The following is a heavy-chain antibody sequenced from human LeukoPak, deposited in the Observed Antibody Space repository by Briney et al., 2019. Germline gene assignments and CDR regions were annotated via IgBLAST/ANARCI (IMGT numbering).Heavy chain of an antibody. CDR2: IRGSGGST. CDR1: GFTFSSYA. Sequence: PGGSLRLSCAASGFTFSSYAMSWVRQAPGKGLEWVSAIRGSGGSTYYADSVKGWFTISRDNSKNTLYLQMNSLRAEDTAVYYCAKAGAAAGLRKYYFDYWGQGTLVTVSS. J-gene: IGHJ4*02. CDR3: AKAGAAAGLRKYYFDY. D-gene: IGHD6-13*01. V-gene: IGHV3-23*01.